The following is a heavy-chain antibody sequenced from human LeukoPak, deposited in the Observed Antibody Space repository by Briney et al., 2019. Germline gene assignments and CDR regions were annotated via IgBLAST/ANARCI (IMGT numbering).Heavy chain of an antibody. Sequence: ASVTVSCKSSGGTFSSYAISWVRQAPGQGLEWMGGIIPIFGTANYAQKFQGRVTITADKSTSTAYMELSSLRSEDTAVYYCARGGSSWYPSFDYWGQGTLVTVSS. V-gene: IGHV1-69*06. CDR3: ARGGSSWYPSFDY. D-gene: IGHD6-13*01. CDR1: GGTFSSYA. CDR2: IIPIFGTA. J-gene: IGHJ4*02.